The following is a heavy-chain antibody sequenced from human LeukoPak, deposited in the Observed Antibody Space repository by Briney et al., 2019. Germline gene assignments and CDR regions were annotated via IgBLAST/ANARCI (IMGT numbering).Heavy chain of an antibody. V-gene: IGHV3-23*01. CDR2: ISGSGGST. D-gene: IGHD6-13*01. J-gene: IGHJ5*02. CDR3: AKVGIPHIAAANRDWFNP. Sequence: PGGSLRLSCAASGFTFSTYNMNWVRQAPGKGLEWVSTISGSGGSTYNADSVKGRFTISRDSSKNTLYLQMNSLRAEDTAIYYCAKVGIPHIAAANRDWFNPWGQGTLVTVSS. CDR1: GFTFSTYN.